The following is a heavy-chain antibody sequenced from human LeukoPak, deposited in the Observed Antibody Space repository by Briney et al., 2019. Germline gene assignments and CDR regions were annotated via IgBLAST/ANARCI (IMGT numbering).Heavy chain of an antibody. CDR3: ARVRIPTVTTGVHYFDY. CDR1: GFTFSDYY. V-gene: IGHV3-11*04. CDR2: ISSSGSTI. Sequence: GGSMRLSCAASGFTFSDYYMSWIRQAPGKGLEWVSYISSSGSTIYYADSVKGRFTISRDNAKNSLYLQMNSLRAVDTAVYYCARVRIPTVTTGVHYFDYWGQGTLVTVSS. J-gene: IGHJ4*02. D-gene: IGHD4-17*01.